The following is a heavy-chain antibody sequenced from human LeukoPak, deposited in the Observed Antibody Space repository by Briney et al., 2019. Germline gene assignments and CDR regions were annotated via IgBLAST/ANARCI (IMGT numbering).Heavy chain of an antibody. V-gene: IGHV3-30*18. CDR1: GFTFSSYG. D-gene: IGHD3-10*01. Sequence: PGGSLRLSCAASGFTFSSYGMHWVRQAPGKGLEWVAVISYDGSNKYYADSVKGRFTISRDNSKNTLYLQMNSLRAEDTAVYYCAKDLTGVITMVRGREPVDYWGQGTLVTVSS. CDR3: AKDLTGVITMVRGREPVDY. CDR2: ISYDGSNK. J-gene: IGHJ4*02.